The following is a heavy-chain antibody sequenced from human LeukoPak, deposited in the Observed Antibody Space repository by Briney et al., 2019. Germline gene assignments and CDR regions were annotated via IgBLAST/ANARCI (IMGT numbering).Heavy chain of an antibody. V-gene: IGHV3-33*01. J-gene: IGHJ4*02. Sequence: PGGSLRLSCAASGFTFSSYGMHWVRQAPGKGLEWVTVIWYDGSNKYYADSVTGRFTISRDNSKNTLYLQMNSLRAEDTAVYYCARGSIRAFDYWGQGTLVTVSS. CDR3: ARGSIRAFDY. CDR2: IWYDGSNK. CDR1: GFTFSSYG.